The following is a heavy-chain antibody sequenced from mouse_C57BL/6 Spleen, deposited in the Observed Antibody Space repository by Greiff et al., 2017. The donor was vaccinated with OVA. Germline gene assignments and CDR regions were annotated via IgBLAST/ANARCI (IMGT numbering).Heavy chain of an antibody. CDR2: INPGSGGT. CDR1: GYAFTNYL. J-gene: IGHJ2*01. CDR3: ARGDDGYYDY. V-gene: IGHV1-54*01. Sequence: QVQLQQSGAELVRPGTSVKVSCKASGYAFTNYLIEWVKQRPGQGLEWIGVINPGSGGTNYNEKFKGKATLTADKSSSTAYMQLSSLTSEDSAVYCCARGDDGYYDYWGQGTTLTVSS. D-gene: IGHD2-3*01.